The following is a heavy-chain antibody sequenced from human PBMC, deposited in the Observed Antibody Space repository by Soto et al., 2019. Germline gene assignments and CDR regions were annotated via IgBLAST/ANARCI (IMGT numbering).Heavy chain of an antibody. J-gene: IGHJ5*02. CDR3: ARGSGGSYYRFDP. CDR1: GGSFSGYY. V-gene: IGHV4-34*01. D-gene: IGHD1-26*01. Sequence: SETLSLTCAVYGGSFSGYYWSWIRQPPGKGLEWIGEINHSGSTNYNPSLKSRVTISVDTSKNQFSLKLSSVTAADTAGYYCARGSGGSYYRFDPWGQGTLVTAPQ. CDR2: INHSGST.